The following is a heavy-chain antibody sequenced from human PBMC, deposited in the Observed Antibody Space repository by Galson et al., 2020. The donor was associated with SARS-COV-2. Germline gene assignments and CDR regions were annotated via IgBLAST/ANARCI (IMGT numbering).Heavy chain of an antibody. CDR2: SKSKSDGGTA. D-gene: IGHD2-2*01. Sequence: GESLKISCTASGFSFTNAWVSWVRQAPGKGLEWIGRSKSKSDGGTAYYAAPVKGRFTVSRDDSKRTLFLQMNSLTTEDTAIYYCATDGYDCNTTNCYGGGYFEYWGQGTLVTVSS. CDR3: ATDGYDCNTTNCYGGGYFEY. CDR1: GFSFTNAW. J-gene: IGHJ4*02. V-gene: IGHV3-15*01.